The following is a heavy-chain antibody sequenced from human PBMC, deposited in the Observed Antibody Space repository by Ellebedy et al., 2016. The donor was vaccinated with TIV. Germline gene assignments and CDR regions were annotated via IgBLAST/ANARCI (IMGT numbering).Heavy chain of an antibody. V-gene: IGHV4-59*08. D-gene: IGHD3-10*01. J-gene: IGHJ6*02. CDR2: IYYNGLT. Sequence: MPSETLSLTCTVSGGSVSPFYWNWIRQSPGKGLEWMGDIYYNGLTNYNPSLNSRVIISVDTSKNEVSLRLSSVTAADTAVYYCARRSSSFGLGYYYGMDVWGQGTTVTVSS. CDR1: GGSVSPFY. CDR3: ARRSSSFGLGYYYGMDV.